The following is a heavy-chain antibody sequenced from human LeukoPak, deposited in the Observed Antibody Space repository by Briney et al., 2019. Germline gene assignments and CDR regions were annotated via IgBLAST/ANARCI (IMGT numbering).Heavy chain of an antibody. CDR3: AKDAIMVYASYFDY. J-gene: IGHJ4*02. CDR1: GFTFSSYV. D-gene: IGHD2-8*01. CDR2: ISGGGGST. Sequence: GGSLRLSCAASGFTFSSYVMNWVRQAPGKGLEWVSVISGGGGSTYYADSVKGRFTISRDNSKNTLYLQVNSLRAEDTAVYYCAKDAIMVYASYFDYWGQGTLVTVSS. V-gene: IGHV3-23*01.